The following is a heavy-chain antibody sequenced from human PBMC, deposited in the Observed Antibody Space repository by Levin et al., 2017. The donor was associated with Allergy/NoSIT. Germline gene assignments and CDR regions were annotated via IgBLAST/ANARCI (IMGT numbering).Heavy chain of an antibody. CDR1: GGSFSTYY. J-gene: IGHJ4*02. CDR3: ARHVAGVGTLSGYYFEY. V-gene: IGHV4-59*08. Sequence: SETLSLTCSVSGGSFSTYYWSWVRQPPGKGLEWIGHIQYSGSTNYNPSLKSRVTISVDTSKNQFSLKLSSVTDADTAVYYCARHVAGVGTLSGYYFEYWGQGTLVTVSS. D-gene: IGHD3-9*01. CDR2: IQYSGST.